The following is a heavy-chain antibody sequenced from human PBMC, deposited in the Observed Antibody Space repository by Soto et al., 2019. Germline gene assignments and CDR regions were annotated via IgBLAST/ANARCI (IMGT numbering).Heavy chain of an antibody. D-gene: IGHD3-22*01. CDR3: ARGPTDYYDNSGNYLFDS. CDR1: GYTFTTYG. CDR2: ISTYNGNT. Sequence: QVQLVQSGAEVKKPGASVKVSCKASGYTFTTYGMSWVRQAPGQGLDWMGGISTYNGNTKYEERIQGRVTMTTYTPTCTAYMELRSLRSGDTAVYYCARGPTDYYDNSGNYLFDSWGQGTLVNVSS. V-gene: IGHV1-18*01. J-gene: IGHJ5*01.